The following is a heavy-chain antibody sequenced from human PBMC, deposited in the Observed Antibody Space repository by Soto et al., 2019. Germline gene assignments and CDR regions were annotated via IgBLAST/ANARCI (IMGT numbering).Heavy chain of an antibody. D-gene: IGHD3-10*01. Sequence: EVQLVESGGRLIQPGGSLTLSCAVSGFNVNDNYMSWVRQAPGKAPEWVSVIYSGGKTDYAECVRGRFIVSRDTSKNMVYLQMNSLRAEDTATYYCTRDSSYYGAGREVLDYWGQGTPVTVSS. CDR1: GFNVNDNY. J-gene: IGHJ4*02. CDR2: IYSGGKT. CDR3: TRDSSYYGAGREVLDY. V-gene: IGHV3-66*01.